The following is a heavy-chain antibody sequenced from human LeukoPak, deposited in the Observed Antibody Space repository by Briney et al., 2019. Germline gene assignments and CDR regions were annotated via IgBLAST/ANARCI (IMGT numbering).Heavy chain of an antibody. V-gene: IGHV3-53*01. CDR3: ASGYCSGDSCYGFDY. J-gene: IGHJ4*02. D-gene: IGHD2-15*01. Sequence: PGGSLRLSCAASGFTFSTCSMNWVRQAPGKGLEWVSLIYSGGRTYYADSLKGRFTISRDNSKNTVYLQMDSLRAEDTAVYYCASGYCSGDSCYGFDYWGQGTLVTVSS. CDR1: GFTFSTCS. CDR2: IYSGGRT.